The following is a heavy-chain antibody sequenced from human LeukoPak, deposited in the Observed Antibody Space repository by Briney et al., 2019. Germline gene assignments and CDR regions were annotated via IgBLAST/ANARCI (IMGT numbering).Heavy chain of an antibody. CDR3: ARDPYGSGGYYDY. CDR2: IKQDGSEK. Sequence: GGSLRLSCGASGFTLRSNWMSWVSQAPGKGMEWVANIKQDGSEKSYVDSVKGRFTISRDNAKNSLYLQMNSLRAEDTAVYYCARDPYGSGGYYDYWGQGTLVTVSS. V-gene: IGHV3-7*01. D-gene: IGHD3-10*01. J-gene: IGHJ4*02. CDR1: GFTLRSNW.